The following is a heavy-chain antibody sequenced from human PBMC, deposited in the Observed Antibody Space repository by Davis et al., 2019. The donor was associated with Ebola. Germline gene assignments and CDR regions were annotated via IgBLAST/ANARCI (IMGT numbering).Heavy chain of an antibody. V-gene: IGHV1-69*06. D-gene: IGHD3-3*01. CDR3: ARGIGFVDV. CDR2: IIPIFGTA. CDR1: GYNFNNFP. J-gene: IGHJ6*02. Sequence: AASVKVSCKASGYNFNNFPINWVRLAPGQGLEWMGGIIPIFGTANYAQKFQGRVTITADKSTSTAYMELSSLRSEDTAVYYCARGIGFVDVWGQGTTVTVSS.